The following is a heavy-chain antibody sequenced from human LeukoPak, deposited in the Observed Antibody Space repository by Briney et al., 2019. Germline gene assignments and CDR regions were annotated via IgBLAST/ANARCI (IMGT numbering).Heavy chain of an antibody. CDR1: GGSISRYY. J-gene: IGHJ5*02. V-gene: IGHV4-59*01. CDR3: AREGGSYPNWFDP. CDR2: IYYSGST. Sequence: SETLSLTCTVSGGSISRYYWSWIRQPPGKGLEWIGYIYYSGSTNYNPSLKSRVTISVDTSKNQFSLKLSSVTAADTAVYYCAREGGSYPNWFDPWGQGTLVTVSS. D-gene: IGHD1-26*01.